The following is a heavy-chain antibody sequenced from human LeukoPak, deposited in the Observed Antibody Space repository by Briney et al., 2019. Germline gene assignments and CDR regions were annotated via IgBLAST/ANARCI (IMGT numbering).Heavy chain of an antibody. CDR2: IYHSGST. V-gene: IGHV4-59*12. CDR1: GGSISSYY. D-gene: IGHD3-22*01. J-gene: IGHJ3*02. Sequence: SETLSLTCTVSGGSISSYYWSWIRQPPGKRLEWLGEIYHSGSTNYNPSLKSRVTISVDKSKNQFSLKLSSVTAADTAVYYCAREQHRRDSSGYMALDAFDIWGQGTMVTVSS. CDR3: AREQHRRDSSGYMALDAFDI.